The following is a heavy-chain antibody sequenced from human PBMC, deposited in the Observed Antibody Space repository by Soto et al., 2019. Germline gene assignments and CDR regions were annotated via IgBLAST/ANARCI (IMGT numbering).Heavy chain of an antibody. CDR2: ITRDGSEK. CDR1: GLPFNNYW. CDR3: ERDEGCNGVGV. Sequence: EVRLVESGGGLVQPGVSRSLSCLGCGLPFNNYWMSWVRQAQGKGLGWVANITRDGSEKRYVDSVKGRLPISRVNAKNSGSMQMNSVRVEEAAVEYCERDEGCNGVGVWGPGTTVIVSS. D-gene: IGHD2-15*01. J-gene: IGHJ6*02. V-gene: IGHV3-7*01.